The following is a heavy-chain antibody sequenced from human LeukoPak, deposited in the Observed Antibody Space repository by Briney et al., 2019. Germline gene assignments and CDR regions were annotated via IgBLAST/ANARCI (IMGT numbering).Heavy chain of an antibody. V-gene: IGHV4-4*02. J-gene: IGHJ4*02. CDR3: ARAAYCGGDCYYYFDY. D-gene: IGHD2-21*02. CDR2: IYHSGAT. Sequence: PSETLSLTCAVSGGSISSSSSNCWTWVRQPPGKGLEWIGEIYHSGATNYNPSLKSRVTMSVDTSKNQFSLKLSSVTAADTAVYFCARAAYCGGDCYYYFDYWGQGTLVTVSS. CDR1: GGSISSSSSNC.